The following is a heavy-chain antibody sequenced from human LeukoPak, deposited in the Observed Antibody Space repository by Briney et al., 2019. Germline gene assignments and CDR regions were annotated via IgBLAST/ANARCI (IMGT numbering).Heavy chain of an antibody. D-gene: IGHD3-22*01. J-gene: IGHJ5*02. Sequence: PSGTLSLTCAVYGGSFSGYYWSWIRQPPGKGLEWIGEINHSGSTNYNPSLKSRVTISVDTSKNQFSLKLSSVTAADTAVYYCATRHYYDSSGYYYEDPWGQGTLVTVSS. CDR3: ATRHYYDSSGYYYEDP. CDR2: INHSGST. V-gene: IGHV4-34*01. CDR1: GGSFSGYY.